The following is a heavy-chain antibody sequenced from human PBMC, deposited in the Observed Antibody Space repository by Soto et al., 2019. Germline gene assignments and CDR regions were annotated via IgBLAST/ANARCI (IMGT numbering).Heavy chain of an antibody. Sequence: QVQLVQSGAEVKKPGSSVKVSCKASGGTFSSYAISWVRQAPGQGLEWMGGIIPIFGTANYAQKFQGRVTSTAEESTSTDSVHMRSLRSEDKAVYYWARDPRAGNIAAGEAFDYWGQGTLVTAAS. CDR3: ARDPRAGNIAAGEAFDY. J-gene: IGHJ4*02. V-gene: IGHV1-69*01. CDR1: GGTFSSYA. CDR2: IIPIFGTA. D-gene: IGHD6-13*01.